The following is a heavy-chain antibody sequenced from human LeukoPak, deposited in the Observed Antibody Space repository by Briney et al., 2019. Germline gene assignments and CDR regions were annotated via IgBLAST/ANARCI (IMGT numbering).Heavy chain of an antibody. D-gene: IGHD2-15*01. V-gene: IGHV4-61*09. CDR1: GGSISSDTYY. CDR3: ARRYCSGGSCYSDRGAFDI. CDR2: IYTSEST. J-gene: IGHJ3*02. Sequence: SETLSLTCTVSGGSISSDTYYWSWIRQPAGKGLEWIGHIYTSESTNYNPSLKSRVTISVDTSKNQFSLKLSSVTAADTAVYYCARRYCSGGSCYSDRGAFDIWGQGTMVTVSS.